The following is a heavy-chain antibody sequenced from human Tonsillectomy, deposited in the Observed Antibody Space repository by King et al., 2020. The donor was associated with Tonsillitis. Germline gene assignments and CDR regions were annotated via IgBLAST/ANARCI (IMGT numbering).Heavy chain of an antibody. J-gene: IGHJ4*02. D-gene: IGHD3-10*01. V-gene: IGHV1-18*01. CDR1: GYSFTSYA. CDR3: TVGAGDGSD. Sequence: QLVQSGAEVKKPGASVKVSCKSSGYSFTSYAISWVRQAPGQGLEWMGVISAYNGNTNYSQKVQGRVTMTTDTSTSTAYMALRGVVSGVTAVYYCTVGAGDGSDWGQGTLVTVSS. CDR2: ISAYNGNT.